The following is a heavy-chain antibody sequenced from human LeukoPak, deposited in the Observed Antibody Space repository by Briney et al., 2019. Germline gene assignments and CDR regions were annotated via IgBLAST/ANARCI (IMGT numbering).Heavy chain of an antibody. Sequence: PGGSLRLSCAASGLTFSSYWMHWVRQAPGKGLDWVANIKQDGTDKYYVDSVKGRFTISRDNAKNLLYLQMNSLRAEDTAVYYCAREKLDTRGYVDYWGQGTLVTVSS. D-gene: IGHD3-22*01. CDR1: GLTFSSYW. CDR2: IKQDGTDK. J-gene: IGHJ4*02. CDR3: AREKLDTRGYVDY. V-gene: IGHV3-7*01.